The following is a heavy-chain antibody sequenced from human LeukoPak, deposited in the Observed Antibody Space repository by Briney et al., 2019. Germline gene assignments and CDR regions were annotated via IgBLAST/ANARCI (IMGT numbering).Heavy chain of an antibody. J-gene: IGHJ4*02. CDR3: ARETYGDLEYYFDY. V-gene: IGHV3-23*01. D-gene: IGHD4-17*01. CDR2: ISGSGGST. Sequence: GGTLRLSCAASGFTFSSYGMSWVRQAPGKGLEWVSAISGSGGSTYYADSVKGRFTISRDNAKNSLYLQMNSLRAEDTAVYYCARETYGDLEYYFDYWGQGTLVTVSS. CDR1: GFTFSSYG.